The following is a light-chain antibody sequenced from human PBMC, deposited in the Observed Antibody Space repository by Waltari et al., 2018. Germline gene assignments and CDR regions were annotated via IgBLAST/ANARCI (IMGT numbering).Light chain of an antibody. V-gene: IGKV1-5*03. J-gene: IGKJ4*01. CDR1: QSIGNS. Sequence: IQMTQSPSTLSESVGDRVTITCRASQSIGNSLAWYQQKPGKAPKVVIYEASSLESGVPSRFSGSGSGTDFTLTINSLQPDDFATYYCQQYNRYLLTFGGGTKVEIK. CDR2: EAS. CDR3: QQYNRYLLT.